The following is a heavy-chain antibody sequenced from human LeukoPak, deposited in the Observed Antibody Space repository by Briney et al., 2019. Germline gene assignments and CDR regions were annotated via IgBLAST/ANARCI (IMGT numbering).Heavy chain of an antibody. CDR1: GFTFSSYA. V-gene: IGHV3-23*01. CDR2: ISGSGGST. CDR3: AKDGPIVVVPAAMSHYMDV. Sequence: GGSLRLSCAASGFTFSSYAMSWVRQAPGMGLEWVSAISGSGGSTYYADSVKGRFTISRDNSKNTLYLQMNSLRAEDTAVYYCAKDGPIVVVPAAMSHYMDVWGKGTTVTVSS. J-gene: IGHJ6*03. D-gene: IGHD2-2*01.